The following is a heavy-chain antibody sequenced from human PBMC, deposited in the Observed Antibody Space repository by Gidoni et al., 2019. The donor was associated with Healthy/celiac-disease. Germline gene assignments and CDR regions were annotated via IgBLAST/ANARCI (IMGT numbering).Heavy chain of an antibody. Sequence: VQLLESGGGLVQPGGCLRLSCPASGFTFSSYAVSWVRQAPGKGLEGVSAISGRGGSTYYADSVKGRFTISSDNSKNTLYLQMNSLRAEDTAVYYCAKATYVWGSYRYTPDAFDIWGQGTMVTVSS. CDR3: AKATYVWGSYRYTPDAFDI. CDR2: ISGRGGST. V-gene: IGHV3-23*01. J-gene: IGHJ3*02. CDR1: GFTFSSYA. D-gene: IGHD3-16*02.